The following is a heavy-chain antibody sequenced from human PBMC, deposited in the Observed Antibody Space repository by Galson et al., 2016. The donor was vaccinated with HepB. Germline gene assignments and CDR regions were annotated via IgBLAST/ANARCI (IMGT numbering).Heavy chain of an antibody. CDR3: ASERLDSSGYLYPDAFEI. Sequence: SLRLSCAASGITLRGYAMNWVRQAPGKGLDWVSCISRGGTYTYYADSVKGRFTVSRDNAKNSLYLQMNNLRAEDTALYYCASERLDSSGYLYPDAFEIWGLGTMVTVSS. CDR2: ISRGGTYT. D-gene: IGHD3-22*01. CDR1: GITLRGYA. J-gene: IGHJ3*02. V-gene: IGHV3-21*01.